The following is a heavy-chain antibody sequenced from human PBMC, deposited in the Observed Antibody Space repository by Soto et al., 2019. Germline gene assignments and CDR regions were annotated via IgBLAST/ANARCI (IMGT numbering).Heavy chain of an antibody. CDR2: IIPIFGTA. D-gene: IGHD3-3*01. J-gene: IGHJ3*02. CDR1: GGTFSSYA. V-gene: IGHV1-69*01. Sequence: QVQLVQSGAEVKKPGSSVKVSCKASGGTFSSYAISWVRQAPGQGLEWMGGIIPIFGTANYAQKFQGRVTITADESTSTAYMELSSLRSEDTAVYYWARGAGGLFGTNDAFDIWGQGTMVTVSS. CDR3: ARGAGGLFGTNDAFDI.